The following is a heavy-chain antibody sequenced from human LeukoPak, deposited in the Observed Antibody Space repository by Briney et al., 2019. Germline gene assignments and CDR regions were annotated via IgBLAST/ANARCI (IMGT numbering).Heavy chain of an antibody. J-gene: IGHJ4*02. D-gene: IGHD3-10*01. CDR2: INPNSGDT. CDR3: ARALGSRTFFLYGY. Sequence: ASVKVSCKASGYTFTGYYIHWVRQAPGQGLEWMGWINPNSGDTNYAQNFQGWVTMTRDTSIGTAYMEVSRLRSDDTAVYYCARALGSRTFFLYGYWGQGTLVTVSS. CDR1: GYTFTGYY. V-gene: IGHV1-2*04.